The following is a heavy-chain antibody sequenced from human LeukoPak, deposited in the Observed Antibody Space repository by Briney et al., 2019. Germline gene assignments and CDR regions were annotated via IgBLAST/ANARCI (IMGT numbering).Heavy chain of an antibody. CDR3: ARQLYGYNSLPFEY. D-gene: IGHD5-24*01. CDR2: IYYTGST. Sequence: PSETLSLTCTVSGGSVSSSSYCLGWIRQPPRKGLEWIGSIYYTGSTYYNPSLKSRVTISVDTSKNQFSLKLSSVTAADTAVYYCARQLYGYNSLPFEYWGQGTLVTVSS. J-gene: IGHJ4*02. V-gene: IGHV4-39*01. CDR1: GGSVSSSSYC.